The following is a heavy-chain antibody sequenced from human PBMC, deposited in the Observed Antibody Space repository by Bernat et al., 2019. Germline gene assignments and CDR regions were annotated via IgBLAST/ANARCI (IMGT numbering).Heavy chain of an antibody. D-gene: IGHD4-17*01. CDR1: GFTFSNAW. CDR2: SKSKTDGGKT. CDR3: TTAYGDYKFDY. Sequence: EVQLLESGGGLVQPGGSLRLSCAASGFTFSNAWMSWVRQAPGKGLEWVGRSKSKTDGGKTDYAARVKGRYTISRDDSKNTLYLQMNSLKTEDTAVYYCTTAYGDYKFDYWGQGTLVTVSS. V-gene: IGHV3-15*01. J-gene: IGHJ4*02.